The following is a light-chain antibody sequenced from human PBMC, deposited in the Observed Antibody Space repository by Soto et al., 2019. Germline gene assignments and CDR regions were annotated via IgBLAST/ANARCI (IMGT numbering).Light chain of an antibody. V-gene: IGKV3-15*01. CDR2: GTS. J-gene: IGKJ1*01. CDR3: QQYGSSSWT. Sequence: ELVMTQSPATLSVSPGERATLSCRASQSFSSNVAWYQQKPGQAPRLLIYGTSTRVTGIPARFSGSGSGTEFTLTISRLEPEDFAVYYCQQYGSSSWTFGQGTKVDI. CDR1: QSFSSN.